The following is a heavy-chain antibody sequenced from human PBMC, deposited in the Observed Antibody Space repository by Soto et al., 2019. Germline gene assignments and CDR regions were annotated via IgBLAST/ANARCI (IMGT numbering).Heavy chain of an antibody. V-gene: IGHV1-69*13. CDR3: ARVPHRTDDIVVVPAAIGAFDI. Sequence: SVKVSCKASGGTFSSYAISWVRQAPGQGLEWMGGIIPIFGTANYAQKFQGRVTITADESTSTAYMELSSLRSEDTAVYYCARVPHRTDDIVVVPAAIGAFDIWGQGTMVTVSS. D-gene: IGHD2-2*01. CDR1: GGTFSSYA. CDR2: IIPIFGTA. J-gene: IGHJ3*02.